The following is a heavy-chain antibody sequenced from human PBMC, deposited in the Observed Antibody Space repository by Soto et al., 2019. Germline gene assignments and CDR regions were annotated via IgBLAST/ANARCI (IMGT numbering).Heavy chain of an antibody. J-gene: IGHJ6*01. D-gene: IGHD1-26*01. V-gene: IGHV4-31*03. CDR1: GGSISSGGYY. Sequence: SETLSLTCTVSGGSISSGGYYWSWIRQHPGKGLEWIGYIYYSGSTYYNPSLKSRVTISVDTSKNQFSLKLSSVTAADTAVYYCARDKDAGASWELDPSSRYYYYYGMDVWGQGTTVTVSS. CDR3: ARDKDAGASWELDPSSRYYYYYGMDV. CDR2: IYYSGST.